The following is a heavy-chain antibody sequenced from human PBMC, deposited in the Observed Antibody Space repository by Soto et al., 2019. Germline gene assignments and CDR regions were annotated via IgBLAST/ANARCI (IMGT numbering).Heavy chain of an antibody. CDR3: ARAPETDFWSGPIDH. CDR1: GGSISSGGYY. D-gene: IGHD3-3*01. J-gene: IGHJ4*02. Sequence: PSETLSLTCTVSGGSISSGGYYWSWIRQHPGKGLEWIGYIYYSGSTYYNPSLKSRVTISVDTSKNQFSLKLSSVTAADTAVYYCARAPETDFWSGPIDHWGQGTLVTVSS. V-gene: IGHV4-31*03. CDR2: IYYSGST.